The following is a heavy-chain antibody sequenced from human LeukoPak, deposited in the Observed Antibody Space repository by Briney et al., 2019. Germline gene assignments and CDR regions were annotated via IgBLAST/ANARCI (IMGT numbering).Heavy chain of an antibody. CDR3: ARGRVSSSTWYSTYYYYFYMDV. D-gene: IGHD1-1*01. J-gene: IGHJ6*03. CDR1: GVSISSYY. V-gene: IGHV4-59*01. CDR2: VDHTGST. Sequence: SETLSLTCTVSGVSISSYYWSWVRQPPGKGLEWIGYVDHTGSTNLNPSRNGRVSISRDTTNNLFSLRLRSVTAADTAVYFCARGRVSSSTWYSTYYYYFYMDVWGKRTTVTVSS.